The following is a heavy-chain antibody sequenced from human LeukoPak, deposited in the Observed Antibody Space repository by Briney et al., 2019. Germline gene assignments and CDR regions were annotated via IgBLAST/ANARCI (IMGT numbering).Heavy chain of an antibody. D-gene: IGHD3-16*02. J-gene: IGHJ4*02. V-gene: IGHV4-34*01. CDR3: ARGLYDVWGSYRPFDY. Sequence: SETLSLTCAVYGGSFSGYYWSWIRQPPGKGLEWIGGINHSGSTNYNPSLKSRVTISVDTSKNQFSLKLSSVTAADTAVYYCARGLYDVWGSYRPFDYWGQGTLVTVSS. CDR2: INHSGST. CDR1: GGSFSGYY.